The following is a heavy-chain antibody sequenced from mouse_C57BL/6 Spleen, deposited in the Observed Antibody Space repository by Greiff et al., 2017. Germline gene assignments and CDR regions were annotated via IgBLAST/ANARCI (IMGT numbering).Heavy chain of an antibody. V-gene: IGHV1-82*01. J-gene: IGHJ4*01. CDR3: ARSGSSGLGYAMDY. D-gene: IGHD3-2*02. CDR2: IYPGDGDT. Sequence: VQLQQSGPELVKPGASVKISCKASGYAFSSSWMNWVKQRPGKGLEWIGRIYPGDGDTNYNGKFKGKATLTADKSSSTAYMQLSSLTSEDSAVYFCARSGSSGLGYAMDYWGQGTSVTVSS. CDR1: GYAFSSSW.